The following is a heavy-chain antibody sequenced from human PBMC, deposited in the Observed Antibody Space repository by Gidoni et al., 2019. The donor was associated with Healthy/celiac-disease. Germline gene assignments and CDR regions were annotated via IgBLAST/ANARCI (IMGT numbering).Heavy chain of an antibody. J-gene: IGHJ4*02. Sequence: EVQLVESGGGLVQPGRSLRLSCAASGFTFDDYAMHWVRPAPGKGLEWVSGISWNSGSIGYADSVKGRFTISRDNAKNSLYLQMNSLRAEDTALYYCAREEMATIKGTFDYWGQGTLVTVSS. CDR2: ISWNSGSI. D-gene: IGHD5-12*01. CDR3: AREEMATIKGTFDY. V-gene: IGHV3-9*01. CDR1: GFTFDDYA.